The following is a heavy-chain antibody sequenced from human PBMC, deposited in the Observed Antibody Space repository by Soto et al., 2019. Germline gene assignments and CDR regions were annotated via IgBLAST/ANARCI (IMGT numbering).Heavy chain of an antibody. CDR1: GGSFSGYY. J-gene: IGHJ4*02. D-gene: IGHD2-15*01. V-gene: IGHV4-34*01. CDR2: INHRGST. Sequence: SETLSLTCAVYGGSFSGYYWSWIRQPPGKGLEWIGEINHRGSTNYNPSLNSRVTISVDTSKNQFSLKLSSVTAADTAVYYCARLSWWPSVGYFDYRGQGSLDT. CDR3: ARLSWWPSVGYFDY.